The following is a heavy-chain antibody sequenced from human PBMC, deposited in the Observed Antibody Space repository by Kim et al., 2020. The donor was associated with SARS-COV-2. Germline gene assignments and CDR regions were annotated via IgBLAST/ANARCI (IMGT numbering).Heavy chain of an antibody. D-gene: IGHD3-10*01. CDR1: GYTFTSYA. Sequence: ASVKVSCKASGYTFTSYAMNWVRQAPGQGLEWMGWINTNTGNPTYAQGFTGRFVFSLDTSVSTAYLQISSLKAEDTAVYYCARGNRFGELLPLDYWGQGTLVTVSS. CDR2: INTNTGNP. CDR3: ARGNRFGELLPLDY. J-gene: IGHJ4*02. V-gene: IGHV7-4-1*02.